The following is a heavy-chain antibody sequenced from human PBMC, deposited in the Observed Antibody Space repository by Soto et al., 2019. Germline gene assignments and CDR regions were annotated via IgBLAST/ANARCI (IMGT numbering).Heavy chain of an antibody. CDR2: IIPIFATA. Sequence: QVQLVQSGAEVKKPGSSVKVSCKASGGTFSTNTFSWVRQAPGQGLEWMGGIIPIFATANYAQKFQGRLSITADESTSTIYMALSSLRSEDTVVYYCARQFDSDSSSYFYAYWGQGTLVTVSS. J-gene: IGHJ4*02. D-gene: IGHD3-22*01. CDR3: ARQFDSDSSSYFYAY. CDR1: GGTFSTNT. V-gene: IGHV1-69*01.